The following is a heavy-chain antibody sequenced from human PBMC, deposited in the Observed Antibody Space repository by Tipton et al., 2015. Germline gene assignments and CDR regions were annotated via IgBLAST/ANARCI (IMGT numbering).Heavy chain of an antibody. CDR2: IHYGGST. J-gene: IGHJ4*02. D-gene: IGHD5-24*01. CDR3: ARDAYNSNFFDY. CDR1: GDSIRSDGYY. Sequence: TLSLTCTVSGDSIRSDGYYWSWIRQHPGKDLEWIGCIHYGGSTYYNPSLRGRATISVDTFKNQFSLKLTSLTAADTAVYYCARDAYNSNFFDYWGQGTLVTVSS. V-gene: IGHV4-31*03.